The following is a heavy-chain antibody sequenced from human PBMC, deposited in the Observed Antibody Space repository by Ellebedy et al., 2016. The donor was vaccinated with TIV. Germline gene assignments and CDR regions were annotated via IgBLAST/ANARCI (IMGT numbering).Heavy chain of an antibody. CDR3: AGPLAARSSWWYFDL. Sequence: GGSLRLXCAGSGFTFSSLTVSWVRQAPGKGLEWVSAITGSGSETYYADPVKGRFTISRDNSKNTVYLQMSSLRVEDTAVYYCAGPLAARSSWWYFDLWGRGTLVTVSS. J-gene: IGHJ2*01. V-gene: IGHV3-23*01. D-gene: IGHD6-6*01. CDR2: ITGSGSET. CDR1: GFTFSSLT.